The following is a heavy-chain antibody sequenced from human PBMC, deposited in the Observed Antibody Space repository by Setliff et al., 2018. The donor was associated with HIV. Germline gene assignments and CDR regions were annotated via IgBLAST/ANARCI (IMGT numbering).Heavy chain of an antibody. V-gene: IGHV4-4*02. CDR2: IFHSGST. J-gene: IGHJ4*02. CDR3: ARGPNLLTHYYDSSGYAVGYSDH. Sequence: SETLSLTCTVSGGSISDNNWWSWVRQPPGKELEWIGEIFHSGSTNYNPSLKSRVTILVDKSKNQLSLRLSSVTAADTAVYYCARGPNLLTHYYDSSGYAVGYSDHWGQGTLVTVSS. CDR1: GGSISDNNW. D-gene: IGHD3-22*01.